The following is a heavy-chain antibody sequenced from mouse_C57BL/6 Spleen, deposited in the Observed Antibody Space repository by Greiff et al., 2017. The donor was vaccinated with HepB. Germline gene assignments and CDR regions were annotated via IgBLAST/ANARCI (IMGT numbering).Heavy chain of an antibody. Sequence: EVQLVESGGGLVKPGGSLKLSCAASGFTFSDYGMHWVRQAPEKGLEWVAYISSGSITVYYADTVKGRFTISRDNAKNTLFLQMTSLRSEDTAMYYCARDYYDYDWFAYWGQGTLGTVSA. CDR1: GFTFSDYG. D-gene: IGHD2-4*01. V-gene: IGHV5-17*01. CDR3: ARDYYDYDWFAY. J-gene: IGHJ3*01. CDR2: ISSGSITV.